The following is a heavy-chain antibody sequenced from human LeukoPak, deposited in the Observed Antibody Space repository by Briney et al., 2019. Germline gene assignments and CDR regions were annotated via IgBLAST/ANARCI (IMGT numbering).Heavy chain of an antibody. V-gene: IGHV4-59*01. CDR3: ARDSSSGFDY. CDR2: IYYSGST. D-gene: IGHD6-19*01. J-gene: IGHJ4*02. CDR1: GGSISSYY. Sequence: SETLSLTCTASGGSISSYYRSWIRQPPGKGLEWIGYIYYSGSTNYNPSLKSRVTISVDTSKNQISLKLNSVTAADTAVYYCARDSSSGFDYWGQGTLVTVSS.